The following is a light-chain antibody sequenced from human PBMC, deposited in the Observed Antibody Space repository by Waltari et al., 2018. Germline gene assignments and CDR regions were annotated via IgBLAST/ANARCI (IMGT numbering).Light chain of an antibody. CDR2: DVS. CDR3: CSYAGSYTLV. CDR1: SSDVGGYNY. J-gene: IGLJ1*01. V-gene: IGLV2-11*01. Sequence: QSALTQPRSVSGSPGQSVTISCTGTSSDVGGYNYVSWYQQHPGKAPKLMIYDVSKRPSGVPDRCSGSKSGNTASLTISGLQAEDEADYSCCSYAGSYTLVFGTGTKVTVL.